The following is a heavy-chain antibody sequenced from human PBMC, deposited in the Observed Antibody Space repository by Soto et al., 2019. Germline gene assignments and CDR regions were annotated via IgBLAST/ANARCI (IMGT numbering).Heavy chain of an antibody. CDR2: MNPDSGNT. J-gene: IGHJ3*02. CDR1: GYTFTSYD. V-gene: IGHV1-8*01. Sequence: ASVKVSCKASGYTFTSYDINWVRQATGQGLEWMGWMNPDSGNTGYAQKFQGRVTMTRNTSVSTAYMEMSSLRSEVTAVYYCARGRRGYNYGLDAFDIWGQGTMVTVSS. D-gene: IGHD5-18*01. CDR3: ARGRRGYNYGLDAFDI.